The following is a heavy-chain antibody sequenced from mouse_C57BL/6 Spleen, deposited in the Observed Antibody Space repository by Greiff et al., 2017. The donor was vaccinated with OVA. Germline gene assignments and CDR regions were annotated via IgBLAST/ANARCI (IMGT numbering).Heavy chain of an antibody. CDR2: ISYDGSN. Sequence: DVKLQESGPGLVKPSQSLSLTCSVTGYSITSGYYWNWIRQFPGNKLEWMGYISYDGSNNYNPSLKNRISITRDTSKNQFFLKLNSVTTEDTATYYCARVGYGAMDYWGQGTSVTVSS. V-gene: IGHV3-6*01. J-gene: IGHJ4*01. CDR3: ARVGYGAMDY. CDR1: GYSITSGYY. D-gene: IGHD3-2*02.